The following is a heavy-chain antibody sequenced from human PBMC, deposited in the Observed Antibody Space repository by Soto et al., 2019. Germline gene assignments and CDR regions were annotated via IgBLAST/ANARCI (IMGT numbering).Heavy chain of an antibody. CDR2: INHSGRT. V-gene: IGHV4-34*01. Sequence: QVQLQQWGAGLLKPSETLSLTCAVYGGSFSGYYWSWIRQPPGKGLEWIGEINHSGRTNYNPSLKSRVTISVDTSKNQFSLKLSSVTAADTAVYYCARVGSGGSHYGMDVWGQGTTVTVSS. CDR3: ARVGSGGSHYGMDV. CDR1: GGSFSGYY. J-gene: IGHJ6*02. D-gene: IGHD2-15*01.